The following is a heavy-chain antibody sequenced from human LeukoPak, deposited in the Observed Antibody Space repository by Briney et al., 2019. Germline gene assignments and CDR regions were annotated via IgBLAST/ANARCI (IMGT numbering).Heavy chain of an antibody. CDR1: GFTFSSYS. V-gene: IGHV3-48*01. Sequence: GGSLRLSCAASGFTFSSYSMNWVRQAPGKGLEWVSYISSSGSTIYYADSVKGRFTISRDNAKNSLYLQVNSLRAEDTAVYYCARERVGYCSSTGCYYYGMDVWGQGTTVTVSS. J-gene: IGHJ6*02. CDR3: ARERVGYCSSTGCYYYGMDV. CDR2: ISSSGSTI. D-gene: IGHD2-2*01.